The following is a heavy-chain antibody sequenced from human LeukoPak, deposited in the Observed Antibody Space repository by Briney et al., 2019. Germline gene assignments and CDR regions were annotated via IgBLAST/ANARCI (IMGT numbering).Heavy chain of an antibody. CDR2: MNPKSGNT. CDR1: GYTFTSYD. V-gene: IGHV1-8*01. Sequence: EASVKVSCKASGYTFTSYDINWVRQATGQGLEWMGWMNPKSGNTGYVQRFQGRLTMTRNTSISVAYMELSSLRSEDTAVYYCASGSSLWGQGTLVTVSS. D-gene: IGHD6-6*01. J-gene: IGHJ4*02. CDR3: ASGSSL.